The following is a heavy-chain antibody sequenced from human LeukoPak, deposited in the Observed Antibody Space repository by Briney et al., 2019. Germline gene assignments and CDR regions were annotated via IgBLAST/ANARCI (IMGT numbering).Heavy chain of an antibody. J-gene: IGHJ4*02. D-gene: IGHD4-23*01. CDR3: VPQKGYGGNPLDY. V-gene: IGHV3-48*01. CDR2: ISSDGTTI. Sequence: GGSLRLFCAAPGFTFSSYAMNWVRQAPGKGLEWVSYISSDGTTIYYADSVKGRITISRDNARNSLYLQMNSLRAEDTAVYYCVPQKGYGGNPLDYWGQGTLVTVSS. CDR1: GFTFSSYA.